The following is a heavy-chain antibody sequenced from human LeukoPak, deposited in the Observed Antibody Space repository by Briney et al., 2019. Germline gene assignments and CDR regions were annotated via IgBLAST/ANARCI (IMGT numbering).Heavy chain of an antibody. CDR3: ATSTVAKYDY. CDR2: ISGSGDST. J-gene: IGHJ4*02. D-gene: IGHD4-11*01. Sequence: GGSLRLSCAASGFTFSSYAMSWVRQAPGKGLEWVSAISGSGDSTFNADSVKGRFTISRDNSKNTLYLQMNSLRAEDTALYYCATSTVAKYDYWGQGTLVAVSS. CDR1: GFTFSSYA. V-gene: IGHV3-23*01.